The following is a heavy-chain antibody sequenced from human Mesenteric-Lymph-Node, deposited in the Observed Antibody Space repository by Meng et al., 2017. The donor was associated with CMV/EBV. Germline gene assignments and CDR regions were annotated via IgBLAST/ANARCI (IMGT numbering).Heavy chain of an antibody. Sequence: SETLSLTCTVSGYSISSGYYWGWIRQPPGKGLEWSGSIYHSGSTYYNPSLKSRVTISVDTSKNQFSLKLSSVTAADTAVYYCARVMRDVVVVPAAYSRGRYYFDYWGQGTLVTVSS. V-gene: IGHV4-38-2*02. CDR2: IYHSGST. CDR3: ARVMRDVVVVPAAYSRGRYYFDY. CDR1: GYSISSGYY. J-gene: IGHJ4*02. D-gene: IGHD2-2*01.